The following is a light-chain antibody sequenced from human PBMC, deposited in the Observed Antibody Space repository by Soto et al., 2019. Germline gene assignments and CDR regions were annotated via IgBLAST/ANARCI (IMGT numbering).Light chain of an antibody. CDR1: SGHKKYA. J-gene: IGLJ3*02. CDR2: VNSDGSH. V-gene: IGLV4-69*01. CDR3: QTWGTGFRV. Sequence: QPVLTQSPSASASLGASVKLTCTLSSGHKKYAIAWHQQQPQKGPRYLMNVNSDGSHSKGDGIPDRFSGSSSGTERYLIISSLQSEDEADYYCQTWGTGFRVFGGGIKLTVL.